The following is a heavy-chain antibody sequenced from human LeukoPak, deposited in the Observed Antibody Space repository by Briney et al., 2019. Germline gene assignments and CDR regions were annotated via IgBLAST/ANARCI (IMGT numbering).Heavy chain of an antibody. CDR1: GYTFTSYA. Sequence: ASVRVSCKASGYTFTSYAMNWVRQAPGQGLEWMGWINTNTGNPTYAQGFTGRFVFSLDTSVSTAYLQTSSLKAEDTAVYYCAREFPSTAMVTGNFDYWGQGTLVTVSS. J-gene: IGHJ4*02. D-gene: IGHD5-18*01. CDR2: INTNTGNP. CDR3: AREFPSTAMVTGNFDY. V-gene: IGHV7-4-1*02.